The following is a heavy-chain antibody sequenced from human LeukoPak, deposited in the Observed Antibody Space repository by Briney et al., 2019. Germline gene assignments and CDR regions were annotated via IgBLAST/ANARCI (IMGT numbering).Heavy chain of an antibody. Sequence: ETLSLTCAVYGGSFSGYYWSWVRQAPGKGLEWVSIIYSGGTTYYADSVKGRFTISRDNSKNTLYLQMNSLRAEDTAVYFCARGLYEFCSGGSCYSYYFDYWGRGTMVTVSS. CDR2: IYSGGTT. D-gene: IGHD2-15*01. V-gene: IGHV3-53*01. J-gene: IGHJ4*02. CDR3: ARGLYEFCSGGSCYSYYFDY. CDR1: GGSFSGYY.